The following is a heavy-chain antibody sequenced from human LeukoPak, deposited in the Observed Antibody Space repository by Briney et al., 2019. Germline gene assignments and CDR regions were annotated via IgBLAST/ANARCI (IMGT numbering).Heavy chain of an antibody. CDR2: INPNSGGT. CDR1: GYTFTGYY. V-gene: IGHV1-2*02. Sequence: ASVKVSCKASGYTFTGYYMHWVRQAPGQGLEWMGWINPNSGGTNHAQKFQGRVTMTRDTSISTAYMELSRLRSDDTAVYYCAREDLGDDILTGHNWFDPWGQGTLVTVSS. J-gene: IGHJ5*02. CDR3: AREDLGDDILTGHNWFDP. D-gene: IGHD3-9*01.